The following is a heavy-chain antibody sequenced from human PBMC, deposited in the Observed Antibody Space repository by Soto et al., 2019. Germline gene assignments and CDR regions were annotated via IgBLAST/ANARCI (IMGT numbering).Heavy chain of an antibody. V-gene: IGHV4-34*01. CDR3: ASLVDYYGSGSYYRTYYCYGMDV. CDR2: INHSGST. J-gene: IGHJ6*02. Sequence: SETLSLTCAVYGGSFSGYYWSWIRQPPGKGLEWIGEINHSGSTNYNPSLKSRVTISVDTSKNQFSLKLSSVAAADTAVYYCASLVDYYGSGSYYRTYYCYGMDVWGQGTTVTVSS. D-gene: IGHD3-10*01. CDR1: GGSFSGYY.